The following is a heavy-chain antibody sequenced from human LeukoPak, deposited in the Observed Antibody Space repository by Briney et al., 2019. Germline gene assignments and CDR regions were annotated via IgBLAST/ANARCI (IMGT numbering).Heavy chain of an antibody. CDR3: AKGGVYGDYYFDY. D-gene: IGHD4-17*01. J-gene: IGHJ4*02. V-gene: IGHV3-30-3*01. CDR2: ISYDGSNK. Sequence: KSGGSLRLSCAASGFTFSSYAMHWVRQAPGKGLEWVAVISYDGSNKYYADSVKGRFTISGDNSKNTVYLQMNSLRAEDTALYYCAKGGVYGDYYFDYWGQGTLVTVSS. CDR1: GFTFSSYA.